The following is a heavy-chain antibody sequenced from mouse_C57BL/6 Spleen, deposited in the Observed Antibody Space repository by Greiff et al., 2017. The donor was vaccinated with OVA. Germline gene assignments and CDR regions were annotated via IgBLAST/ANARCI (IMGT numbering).Heavy chain of an antibody. CDR2: ISYSGST. V-gene: IGHV3-1*01. CDR3: AREGGAMDY. J-gene: IGHJ4*01. CDR1: GYSITSGYD. Sequence: EVKLQESGPGMVKPSQSLSLTCTVTGYSITSGYDWHWIRHFPGNQLEWMGYISYSGSTNYNPSLKSRISITHDTSKNHFLLKLNSVTDEDTDTYYWAREGGAMDYWGQGTSVTVSS.